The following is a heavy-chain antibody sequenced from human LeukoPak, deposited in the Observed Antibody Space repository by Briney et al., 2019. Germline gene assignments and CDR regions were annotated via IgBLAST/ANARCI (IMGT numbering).Heavy chain of an antibody. CDR2: IYYSGST. CDR3: AGETGYYFDY. CDR1: GGSVSSGSYC. Sequence: PSETLSLTCTVSGGSVSSGSYCWSWIRQPPGKGLEWIGYIYYSGSTNYNPSLKSRVTISVDTSKNQFSLKLSSVTAADTAVYYCAGETGYYFDYWGQGTLVTVSS. V-gene: IGHV4-61*01. J-gene: IGHJ4*02.